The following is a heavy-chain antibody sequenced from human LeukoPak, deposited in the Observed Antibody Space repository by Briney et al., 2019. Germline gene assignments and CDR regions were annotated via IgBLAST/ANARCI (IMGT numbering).Heavy chain of an antibody. CDR2: IYYSGST. J-gene: IGHJ4*02. CDR3: ARQKYYYDSSGYYYAWFFDY. D-gene: IGHD3-22*01. Sequence: SETLSLTCTVSGGSISSSSYYWGWIRQPPGKGREWIGSIYYSGSTYYNPSLKSRVTISVDTSKNQFSLKLSSVTAADTAVYYCARQKYYYDSSGYYYAWFFDYWGQGTLVTVSS. V-gene: IGHV4-39*01. CDR1: GGSISSSSYY.